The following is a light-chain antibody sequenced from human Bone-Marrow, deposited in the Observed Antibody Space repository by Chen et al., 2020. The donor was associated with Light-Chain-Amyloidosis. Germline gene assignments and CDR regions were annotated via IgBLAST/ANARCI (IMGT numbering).Light chain of an antibody. CDR1: QSVLYSSNNKNY. CDR3: QHYYSTPFT. V-gene: IGKV4-1*01. Sequence: DLVMTQSPDSLAVSLGERATINCKSSQSVLYSSNNKNYLAWYQQKPGQPPKLLISWASTRASGVPDRFTGSGSGTDFTLTISSLQAEDVAVYYCQHYYSTPFTFGPGTKVNIQ. CDR2: WAS. J-gene: IGKJ3*01.